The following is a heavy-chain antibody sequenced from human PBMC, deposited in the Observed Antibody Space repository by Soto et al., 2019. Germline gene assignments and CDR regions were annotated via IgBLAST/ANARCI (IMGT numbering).Heavy chain of an antibody. Sequence: GGSLRLSCAASGFIFSDYSMSWVRQSPGKELEGVANIKQDGGEEDYVDSVKGRLTISRDNAKNSLYLQMNSLRAEDTAVYYCARVYYESRGPTKYRAFDFWGQGTMVTVSS. D-gene: IGHD3-22*01. J-gene: IGHJ3*01. CDR2: IKQDGGEE. CDR1: GFIFSDYS. V-gene: IGHV3-7*01. CDR3: ARVYYESRGPTKYRAFDF.